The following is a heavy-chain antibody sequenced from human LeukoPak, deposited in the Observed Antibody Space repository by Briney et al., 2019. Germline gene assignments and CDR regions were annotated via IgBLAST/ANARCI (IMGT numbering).Heavy chain of an antibody. CDR3: ARGGSDYGMNV. D-gene: IGHD5-12*01. V-gene: IGHV4-39*01. CDR2: IYYSGST. J-gene: IGHJ6*02. CDR1: GGSISSGRYS. Sequence: PSETLSLTCTVSGGSISSGRYSWGWIRQPPGKGLEWIGSIYYSGSTYYDPSLKSRLTISVDTPKNQFSLRLTSVTAADTAVYYCARGGSDYGMNVWGQGTTVTVSS.